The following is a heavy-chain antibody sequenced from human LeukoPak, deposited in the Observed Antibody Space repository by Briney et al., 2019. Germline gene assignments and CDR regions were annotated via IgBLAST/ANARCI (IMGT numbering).Heavy chain of an antibody. J-gene: IGHJ4*02. CDR1: GFTVSSNS. CDR3: ARVGLWFGELSLYYFDY. D-gene: IGHD3-10*01. Sequence: GGSLRLSCTVSGFTVSSNSMSWVRQAPGKGLEWVSFIYSGTIHYSDSVKGRFTISRDNSKNTLYLQMNSLRAEDTAVYYCARVGLWFGELSLYYFDYWGQGTLVTVSS. V-gene: IGHV3-53*01. CDR2: IYSGTI.